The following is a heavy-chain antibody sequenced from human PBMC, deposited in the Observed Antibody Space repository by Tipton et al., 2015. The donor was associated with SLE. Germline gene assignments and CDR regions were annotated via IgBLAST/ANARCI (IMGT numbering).Heavy chain of an antibody. CDR1: GFTFEDYA. CDR2: FSWDAGTT. D-gene: IGHD2-2*01. Sequence: SLRLSCAASGFTFEDYAMHWLRQAPGKGLEWVSLFSWDAGTTFYADSVKGRFIISRDNSKNSLYLQMNNLRTEDTAFYYCAKSELSGSCDSTTCNYLDSWGQGTLVTVSS. CDR3: AKSELSGSCDSTTCNYLDS. V-gene: IGHV3-43*01. J-gene: IGHJ4*02.